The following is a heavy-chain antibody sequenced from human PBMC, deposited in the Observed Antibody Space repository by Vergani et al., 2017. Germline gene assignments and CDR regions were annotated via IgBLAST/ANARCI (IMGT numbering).Heavy chain of an antibody. J-gene: IGHJ6*02. CDR2: INPNSGGT. CDR1: GYTFTGYY. CDR3: ARSKRFGELLHTDPSYYYYGMDV. D-gene: IGHD3-10*01. V-gene: IGHV1-2*02. Sequence: QVQLVQSGAEVKKPGASVKVSCKASGYTFTGYYMHWVRQAPGQGLEWMGWINPNSGGTNYAQKFQGRVTMTRDTSISTAYMELSRLRSDDTAVYYCARSKRFGELLHTDPSYYYYGMDVWGQGTTVTVSS.